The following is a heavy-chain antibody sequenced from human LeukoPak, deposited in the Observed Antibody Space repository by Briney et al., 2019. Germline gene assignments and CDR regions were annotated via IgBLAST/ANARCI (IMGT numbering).Heavy chain of an antibody. CDR2: IYYSGST. CDR1: GGSISSSSYY. J-gene: IGHJ4*02. D-gene: IGHD6-19*01. CDR3: ARDSGSSGWWTFDY. Sequence: SETLSLTCTVSGGSISSSSYYWGWIRQPPGKGLEWIGSIYYSGSTYYNPSLKSRVTISVDTSKNQFSLKLSSVTAADTAVYYCARDSGSSGWWTFDYWGQGTLVTVSS. V-gene: IGHV4-39*07.